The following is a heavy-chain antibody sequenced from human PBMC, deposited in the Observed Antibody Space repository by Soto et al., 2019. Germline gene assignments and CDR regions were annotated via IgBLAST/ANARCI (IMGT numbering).Heavy chain of an antibody. D-gene: IGHD2-2*02. Sequence: QVQLQESGPGLVKPSQTLSLTCAVSGGSISSGGYYWSWLRQPPGKGLEWFGYNYYSGSTYYNTSLMSRFTISLDTSKNQCALMLSSVTAADTAVYYCARERVPRAIHHTWFDPWGQGTLVTVSS. CDR1: GGSISSGGYY. CDR2: NYYSGST. V-gene: IGHV4-30-4*01. CDR3: ARERVPRAIHHTWFDP. J-gene: IGHJ5*02.